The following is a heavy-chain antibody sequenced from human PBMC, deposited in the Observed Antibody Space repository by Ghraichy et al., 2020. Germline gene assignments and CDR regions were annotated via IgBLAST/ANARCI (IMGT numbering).Heavy chain of an antibody. V-gene: IGHV4-31*03. CDR3: AREPLSGSGNYRGFDP. Sequence: SETLSLTCTVSGGAIICGVDYWSWIVQHPGKDLEWIGYIYYSWSTSYNPSLKSRITISVDMSKNQFSLKLSSVTAADAAVYYCAREPLSGSGNYRGFDPWGKGTLVTVSS. CDR2: IYYSWST. J-gene: IGHJ5*02. CDR1: GGAIICGVDY. D-gene: IGHD3-10*01.